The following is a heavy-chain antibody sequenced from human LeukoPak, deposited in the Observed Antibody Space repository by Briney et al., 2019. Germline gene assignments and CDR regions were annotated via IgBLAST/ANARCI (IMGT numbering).Heavy chain of an antibody. D-gene: IGHD3-22*01. CDR2: INPNSGGT. V-gene: IGHV1-2*06. CDR1: GYTFTGYY. J-gene: IGHJ4*02. Sequence: ASVKVSCKASGYTFTGYYMHWVRQAPGQGLEWMGRINPNSGGTNYAQKFQGRVTMTRDTSISTAYMELSRLRSDDTAVYYCARAIAPYDSSGTGDYWGRGTLVTVSS. CDR3: ARAIAPYDSSGTGDY.